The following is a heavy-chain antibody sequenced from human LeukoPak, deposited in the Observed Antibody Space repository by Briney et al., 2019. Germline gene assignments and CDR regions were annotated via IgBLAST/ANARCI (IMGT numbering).Heavy chain of an antibody. V-gene: IGHV4-61*02. CDR1: GGSLSSGSYY. Sequence: PSETLSLTCTVSGGSLSSGSYYWSWIRQPAGKGLEWIGCIYTSGSTNYNPSLKSRVTISVDTSKNQFSLKLSSVTAADTAVYYCARGDSSGWYHFDYWGQGTLVTVSS. CDR2: IYTSGST. D-gene: IGHD6-19*01. J-gene: IGHJ4*02. CDR3: ARGDSSGWYHFDY.